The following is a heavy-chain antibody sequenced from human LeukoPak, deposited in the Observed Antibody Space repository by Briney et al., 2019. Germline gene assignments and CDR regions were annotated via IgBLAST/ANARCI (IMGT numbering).Heavy chain of an antibody. CDR1: GGSISSYY. CDR3: ARVEEGYGSGRRENYYYYYMDV. D-gene: IGHD3-10*01. V-gene: IGHV4-59*01. Sequence: SETLSLTCTVSGGSISSYYWSWIRQPPGKGLEWIGYIYYSGRTKYSPSLKSRVTISVDTSKNQFSLKLSSVTAADTAVYYCARVEEGYGSGRRENYYYYYMDVWGKGTTVTISS. J-gene: IGHJ6*03. CDR2: IYYSGRT.